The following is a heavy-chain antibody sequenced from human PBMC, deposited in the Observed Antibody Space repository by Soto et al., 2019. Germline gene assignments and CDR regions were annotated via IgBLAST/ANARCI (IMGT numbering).Heavy chain of an antibody. CDR3: ARARNFLTGYYKGGFYYFDY. V-gene: IGHV4-61*01. Sequence: PSETLSLTCTVSGGSVSSGPYYWRWIPPPPGQGLGWMGYIYDSGSTYHTPSRKSRVTIFAHTSKNQFSLRLNSVTAADTAVYYCARARNFLTGYYKGGFYYFDYWGQGTLVTVS. CDR2: IYDSGST. CDR1: GGSVSSGPYY. J-gene: IGHJ4*02. D-gene: IGHD3-9*01.